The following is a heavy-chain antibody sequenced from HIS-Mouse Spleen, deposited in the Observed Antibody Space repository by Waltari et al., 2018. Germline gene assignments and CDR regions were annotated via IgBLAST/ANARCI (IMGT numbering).Heavy chain of an antibody. CDR2: IYYSGST. Sequence: QLQLQESGPGLVKPSETLSLTCTVSGGSISSSSYYWVWIRQPPGKGLEWIGSIYYSGSTYYNPSLKSRVTISVDTSKNQFSLKLSSVTAADTAVYYCARKRTASGWFDPWGQGTLVTVSS. V-gene: IGHV4-39*01. J-gene: IGHJ5*02. D-gene: IGHD2-21*02. CDR1: GGSISSSSYY. CDR3: ARKRTASGWFDP.